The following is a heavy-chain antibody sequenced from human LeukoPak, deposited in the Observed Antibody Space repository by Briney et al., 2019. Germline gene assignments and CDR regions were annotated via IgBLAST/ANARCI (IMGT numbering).Heavy chain of an antibody. D-gene: IGHD3-22*01. CDR1: GFIFSSYE. CDR2: ISSNGYTK. J-gene: IGHJ4*02. V-gene: IGHV3-48*03. CDR3: VSPPYYFDSGNYYGGY. Sequence: GGSLRLSCVASGFIFSSYEINWVRQAPGKGREGVSYISSNGYTKNYADSVKGRFTVSRDNAKNSLYLQMNSLRAEDTAIYYCVSPPYYFDSGNYYGGYWGQGTLVTVSS.